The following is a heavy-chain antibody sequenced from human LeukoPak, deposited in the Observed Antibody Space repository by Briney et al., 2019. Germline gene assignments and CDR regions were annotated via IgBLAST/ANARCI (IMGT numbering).Heavy chain of an antibody. J-gene: IGHJ5*02. D-gene: IGHD3-10*01. CDR2: ISGSSSYT. Sequence: PGGSLRLSCAASGFTFSDYYMSWIRQTPGKGLEWVSHISGSSSYTNYADSVKGRFTISRDNAKNSLYLQMNSLSAEDAAVYYCARDYYGSGSYGWFDLWGQGTLVTVSS. CDR1: GFTFSDYY. CDR3: ARDYYGSGSYGWFDL. V-gene: IGHV3-11*05.